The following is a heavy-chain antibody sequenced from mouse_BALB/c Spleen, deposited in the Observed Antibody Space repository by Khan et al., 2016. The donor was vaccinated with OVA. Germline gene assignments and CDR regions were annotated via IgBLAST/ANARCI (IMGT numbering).Heavy chain of an antibody. CDR1: GFTFSSHS. CDR2: ISSDGDYT. V-gene: IGHV5-6*01. CDR3: ASDLTGSFAY. D-gene: IGHD4-1*01. J-gene: IGHJ3*01. Sequence: VQLVESGADLVKPGGSLKLSCAASGFTFSSHSMYWVRQTPDKRLEWVATISSDGDYTYFPDSVKGRFTISRDNSKNTLNLQMSSLKSEDTALYYCASDLTGSFAYWGQGTLVTVSA.